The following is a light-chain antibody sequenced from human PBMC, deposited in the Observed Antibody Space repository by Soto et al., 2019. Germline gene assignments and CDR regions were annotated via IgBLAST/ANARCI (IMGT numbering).Light chain of an antibody. CDR2: GAS. V-gene: IGKV3-15*01. J-gene: IGKJ1*01. CDR3: QQYNNWPPSWT. Sequence: EIVMTQSPATLSVSPGERATLSCRASQSLSSNFAWYQQKPGQAPRLLIYGASTRATGIPARFSGSGSGTEFTLTISSLQSEDFAVYYCQQYNNWPPSWTFGQGTKVDIK. CDR1: QSLSSN.